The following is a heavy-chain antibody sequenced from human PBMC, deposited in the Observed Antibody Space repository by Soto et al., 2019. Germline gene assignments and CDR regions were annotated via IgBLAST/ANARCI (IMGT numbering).Heavy chain of an antibody. V-gene: IGHV2-26*01. CDR1: GFSLRNTRMG. Sequence: QVTLKESDPVLVKPTETLTLTCTVSGFSLRNTRMGVSWIRQSPGKALEWLAHIFSNDAKSYSPSLKSRLAISRDTSKSQVVLTMTNVAPVDTATYYCARSLYVDYVHWYFDLWGRGTLVTVSS. CDR3: ARSLYVDYVHWYFDL. D-gene: IGHD4-17*01. CDR2: IFSNDAK. J-gene: IGHJ2*01.